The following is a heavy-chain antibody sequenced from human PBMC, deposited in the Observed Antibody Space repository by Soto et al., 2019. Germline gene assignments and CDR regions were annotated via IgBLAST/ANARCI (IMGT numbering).Heavy chain of an antibody. D-gene: IGHD3-10*01. CDR2: ISSYGGNI. Sequence: ESGGGLVQPGDSLRLSCAASGFTIGDYGFHWVRQAPGKALEYISAISSYGGNIYYANSVKGRFIISRDNSKNTLYPQMGSLRAEDMGVYYCARDVGSGNYYQGVYYYYYMDVWGKGTTVTVSS. CDR3: ARDVGSGNYYQGVYYYYYMDV. J-gene: IGHJ6*03. V-gene: IGHV3-64*01. CDR1: GFTIGDYG.